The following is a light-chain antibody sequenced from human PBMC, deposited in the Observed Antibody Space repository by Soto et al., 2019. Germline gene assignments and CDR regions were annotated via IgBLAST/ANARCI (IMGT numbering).Light chain of an antibody. Sequence: VMTQAPATLSVSRGEISTLCCRASQTINNNVAWYQLKDGQVPRLLIYGASTRATDIPARFSGSGSGTEFTLTISSLQSEDFAEYHCQQYNNWPQTFGQGTKVDI. J-gene: IGKJ1*01. CDR3: QQYNNWPQT. CDR1: QTINNN. V-gene: IGKV3-15*01. CDR2: GAS.